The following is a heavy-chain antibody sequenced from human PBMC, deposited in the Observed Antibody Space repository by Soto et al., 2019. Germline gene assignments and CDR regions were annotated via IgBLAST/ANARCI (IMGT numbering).Heavy chain of an antibody. J-gene: IGHJ4*02. CDR2: IKSKTDGGTT. V-gene: IGHV3-15*01. Sequence: GGSLRLSCAASGFTFSSAWMSWVRQAPGKGLEWVGRIKSKTDGGTTDYAAPVKGRFTISRDDSKNTLYLQMNSLKTEDTAVYYCTTDLVSYDYVWGSYPRELDYWGQGTLVTVSS. CDR3: TTDLVSYDYVWGSYPRELDY. CDR1: GFTFSSAW. D-gene: IGHD3-16*02.